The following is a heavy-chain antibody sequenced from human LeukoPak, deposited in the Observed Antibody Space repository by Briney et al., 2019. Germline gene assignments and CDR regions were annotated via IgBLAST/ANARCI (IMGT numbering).Heavy chain of an antibody. CDR2: IYVTGST. J-gene: IGHJ5*02. D-gene: IGHD1-7*01. Sequence: SETLSLTCTVSGASISSYYWSWIRQPAGKALEWIGRIYVTGSTTYNPSLESRVTMSLDTSKNHFSLKLRSVTAADTAVYYCARDSGTTGEVKFDPWGQGTPVTVSS. CDR1: GASISSYY. CDR3: ARDSGTTGEVKFDP. V-gene: IGHV4-4*07.